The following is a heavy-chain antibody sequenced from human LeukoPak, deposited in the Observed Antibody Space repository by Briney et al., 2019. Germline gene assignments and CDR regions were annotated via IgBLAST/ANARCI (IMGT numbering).Heavy chain of an antibody. Sequence: GGSLRLSCAACGFTFSSYWMSWVRQAPGKGLEWVANIKQDGSEKYYVDSVKGRFTISRDNAKNSLYLQMDSLRAEDTAVYYCAREALSDALDIWGQGTPVTVSS. D-gene: IGHD2/OR15-2a*01. J-gene: IGHJ3*02. V-gene: IGHV3-7*01. CDR3: AREALSDALDI. CDR2: IKQDGSEK. CDR1: GFTFSSYW.